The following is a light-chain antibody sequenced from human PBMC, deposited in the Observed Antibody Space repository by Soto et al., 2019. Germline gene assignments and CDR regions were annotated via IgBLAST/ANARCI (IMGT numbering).Light chain of an antibody. Sequence: DIQMTQSPSSLSASVGDRVTITCQASQDISNYLNWYQQKPGKAPKLLIYDASNLETGVPSRFSGSGSGTDFTFTISSLQSEDIATYYCQQYDNLPPLGTFGQGTKLEIK. CDR3: QQYDNLPPLGT. J-gene: IGKJ2*01. V-gene: IGKV1-33*01. CDR2: DAS. CDR1: QDISNY.